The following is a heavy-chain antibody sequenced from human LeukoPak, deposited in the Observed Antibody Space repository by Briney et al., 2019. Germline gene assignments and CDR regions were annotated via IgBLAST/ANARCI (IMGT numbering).Heavy chain of an antibody. CDR2: ISYDGSNK. CDR3: ARDLLRYYYDSSGYSYYFDY. D-gene: IGHD3-22*01. V-gene: IGHV3-30*04. J-gene: IGHJ4*02. CDR1: GFTFRNYV. Sequence: PGGSLRLSCAASGFTFRNYVIHWVRQAPGKGLEWVAVISYDGSNKYYADSVKGRFTISRDNSKNTLYLQMNSLRAEDTAVYYCARDLLRYYYDSSGYSYYFDYWGQGTLVTVSS.